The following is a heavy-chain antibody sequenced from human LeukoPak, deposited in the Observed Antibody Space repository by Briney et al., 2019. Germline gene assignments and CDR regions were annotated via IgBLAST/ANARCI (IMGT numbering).Heavy chain of an antibody. Sequence: TSETLSLTCTVSGCSISSYYWSWIRQPPGKGLEWIGYIYYSGSTNYNPSLKSRVTISVDTSKNQFSLKLSSVTAADTAVYYCARTYDSSGYPDYWGQGTLVTVSS. CDR3: ARTYDSSGYPDY. CDR1: GCSISSYY. J-gene: IGHJ4*02. D-gene: IGHD3-22*01. V-gene: IGHV4-59*08. CDR2: IYYSGST.